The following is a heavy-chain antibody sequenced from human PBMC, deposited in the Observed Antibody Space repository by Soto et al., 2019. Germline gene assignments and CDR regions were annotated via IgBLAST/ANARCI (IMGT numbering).Heavy chain of an antibody. CDR3: ARDQNPSDTVVVPAALAY. Sequence: WWSLRLSCAASGFTFSSYSMNWVRQPPAKGLEWVSSISSSSSYIYYADSVKGRFTISRDNAKNSLYLQMNSLRDEDTAVYYCARDQNPSDTVVVPAALAYWGQGTLVTVSS. CDR2: ISSSSSYI. D-gene: IGHD2-2*01. CDR1: GFTFSSYS. V-gene: IGHV3-21*01. J-gene: IGHJ4*02.